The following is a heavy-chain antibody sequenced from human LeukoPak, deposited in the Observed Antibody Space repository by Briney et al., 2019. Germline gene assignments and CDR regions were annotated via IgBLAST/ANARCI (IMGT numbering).Heavy chain of an antibody. CDR3: ATRYCSSTGCHFFPHL. V-gene: IGHV4-39*01. CDR1: GGSISSSSYN. D-gene: IGHD2-2*01. Sequence: PSETLSLTCTVSGGSISSSSYNWGWIRQPPGKGLEWIGSIYYSGTTYYNASLKSRVTISVDTSKSQFSLKLTSVTAADTAVYFCATRYCSSTGCHFFPHLWGQGTLVTVSS. CDR2: IYYSGTT. J-gene: IGHJ5*02.